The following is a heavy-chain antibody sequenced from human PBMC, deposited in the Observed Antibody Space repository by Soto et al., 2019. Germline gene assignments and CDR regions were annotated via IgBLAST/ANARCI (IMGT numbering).Heavy chain of an antibody. CDR1: GFTFSGSA. CDR2: IRSKANSYAT. Sequence: GGSLRLSCAASGFTFSGSAMHWVRQASGKGLEWVGRIRSKANSYATAYAASVKGRFTISRDDSKNTAYLQMNSLKTEDTAVYYCTRQSDCSGGSCYSWGQGTLVTVSS. V-gene: IGHV3-73*01. CDR3: TRQSDCSGGSCYS. D-gene: IGHD2-15*01. J-gene: IGHJ4*02.